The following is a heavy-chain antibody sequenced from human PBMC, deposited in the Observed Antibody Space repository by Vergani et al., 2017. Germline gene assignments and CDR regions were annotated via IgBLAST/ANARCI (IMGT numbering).Heavy chain of an antibody. CDR2: ISYDGSNK. V-gene: IGHV3-30*03. J-gene: IGHJ5*02. D-gene: IGHD6-19*01. Sequence: VQLVESGGGLVQPGGSLRLSCAASGFTFSSYGMHWVRQAPGKGLEWVAVISYDGSNKYYADSVKGRFTISRDNSKNTLYLQMNSRRAEDTAVYYCARGSYSRGWTWGQGTLVTVSS. CDR1: GFTFSSYG. CDR3: ARGSYSRGWT.